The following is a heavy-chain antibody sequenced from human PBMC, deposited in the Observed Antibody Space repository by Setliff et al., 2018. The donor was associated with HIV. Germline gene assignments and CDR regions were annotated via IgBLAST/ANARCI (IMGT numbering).Heavy chain of an antibody. CDR1: GFTFSSYA. D-gene: IGHD5-18*01. CDR3: TRHRGYSYGLASYYYYYMDV. J-gene: IGHJ6*03. V-gene: IGHV3-49*04. CDR2: IRSKAHGGTT. Sequence: PGGSLRLSCAASGFTFSSYAMSWVRQAPGKGLEWVGFIRSKAHGGTTEYAASVKGRFTISRDDSKSIAYLQMNSLKTEDTAVYYCTRHRGYSYGLASYYYYYMDVWGKGTTVTVSS.